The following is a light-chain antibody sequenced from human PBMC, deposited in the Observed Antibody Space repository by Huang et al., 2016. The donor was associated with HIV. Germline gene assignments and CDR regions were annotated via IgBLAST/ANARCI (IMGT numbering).Light chain of an antibody. J-gene: IGKJ1*01. CDR2: ASF. V-gene: IGKV3-15*01. CDR1: QHIGTD. CDR3: QQYDDWPRT. Sequence: EIVLTQSPITLSVSPGERAVLSCRASQHIGTDLAWYQERPGQAPRLLSYASFTRAMCVPSRFSGSGSGADFTLSISGLQSEDFAVYYCQQYDDWPRTFGQGTKLEI.